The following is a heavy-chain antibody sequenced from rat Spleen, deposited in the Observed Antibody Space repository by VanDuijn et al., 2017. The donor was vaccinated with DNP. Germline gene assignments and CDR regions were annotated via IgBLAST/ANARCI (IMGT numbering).Heavy chain of an antibody. CDR3: ARYSRGAMDA. V-gene: IGHV5-46*01. J-gene: IGHJ4*01. CDR1: GFTFSSFP. Sequence: EVQLVASGGGLVQPGRSMKLSCAASGFTFSSFPMAWVRQAPTKGLEWLATISTSGGSTPYRDSVKGRFIISRDNAKSTLYLQMNSLRSEDTATYYCARYSRGAMDAWGQGTSVTVSS. D-gene: IGHD1-11*01. CDR2: ISTSGGST.